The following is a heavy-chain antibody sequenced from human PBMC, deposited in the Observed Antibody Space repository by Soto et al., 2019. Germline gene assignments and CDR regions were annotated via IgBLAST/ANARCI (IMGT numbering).Heavy chain of an antibody. CDR1: GGSISSYY. Sequence: SETLSLTCTVSGGSISSYYWSWIRQPPGKGLEWIGYIYYSESTNYNPSLKSRVTISVDTSKNQFSLKLSSVTAADTAVYYCAREAYYPDAFDIWGQGTMVTVSS. J-gene: IGHJ3*02. D-gene: IGHD3-10*01. CDR2: IYYSEST. V-gene: IGHV4-59*01. CDR3: AREAYYPDAFDI.